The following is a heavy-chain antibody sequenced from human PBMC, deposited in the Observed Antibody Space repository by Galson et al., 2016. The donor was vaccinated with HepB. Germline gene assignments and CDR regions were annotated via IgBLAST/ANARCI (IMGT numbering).Heavy chain of an antibody. J-gene: IGHJ4*02. CDR1: GGTFSSYA. CDR2: IIPMVGRE. CDR3: ARVYYYGSGTHYYFDY. D-gene: IGHD3-10*01. V-gene: IGHV1-69*13. Sequence: SVKVSCTASGGTFSSYAINWMRQAPGQGLEWMGGIIPMVGRENYAQWFQGKVTITADESTGTAYMEMNSLGSDDTAVYYCARVYYYGSGTHYYFDYWGQGTLVTVSS.